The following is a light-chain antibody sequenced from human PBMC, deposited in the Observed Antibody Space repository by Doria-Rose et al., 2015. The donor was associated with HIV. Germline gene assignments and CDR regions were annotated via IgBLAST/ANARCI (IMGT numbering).Light chain of an antibody. CDR3: SSYTNITTLGV. V-gene: IGLV2-14*03. CDR2: DVT. CDR1: SSDVGGYNS. Sequence: QSALIQPASVSGSPGQSITISCTGTSSDVGGYNSVSWYQQHPGKAPTLMIYDVTSRPSGVSNRFSGSKPGNTASLTISGLQAEDEADYYCSSYTNITTLGVFGGGTRLTVL. J-gene: IGLJ2*01.